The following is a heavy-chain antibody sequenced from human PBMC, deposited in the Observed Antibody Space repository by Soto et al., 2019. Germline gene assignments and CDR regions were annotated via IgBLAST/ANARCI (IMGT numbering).Heavy chain of an antibody. D-gene: IGHD3-3*01. V-gene: IGHV3-13*05. J-gene: IGHJ6*02. CDR3: AKNGAELGDFWSGYLNYCYYYGMDV. CDR1: GFTFNSYD. Sequence: GGSLRLSCAASGFTFNSYDMHWVRQVTGKGLEWVSAIGTAGAPYYPGSVKGRFTISRENAKNSLYLQMNSLRAEDTAVYYCAKNGAELGDFWSGYLNYCYYYGMDVWGQGTTVTVSS. CDR2: IGTAGAP.